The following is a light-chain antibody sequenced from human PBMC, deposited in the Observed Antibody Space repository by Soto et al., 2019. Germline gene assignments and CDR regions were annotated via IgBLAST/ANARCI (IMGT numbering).Light chain of an antibody. J-gene: IGKJ1*01. V-gene: IGKV3D-20*02. Sequence: EIVLTQSPGTLSLSPGERATLSCRASQSVSSSYLAWYQQKPGQAPRLLIYLTSNRATGIPARFSGSGSGTDFTLTISSLEPEDSAVYYCHQRQSWPRTFGQGTKVDIK. CDR3: HQRQSWPRT. CDR2: LTS. CDR1: QSVSSSY.